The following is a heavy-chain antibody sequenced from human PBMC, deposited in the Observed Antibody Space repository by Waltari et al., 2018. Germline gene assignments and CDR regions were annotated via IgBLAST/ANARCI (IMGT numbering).Heavy chain of an antibody. D-gene: IGHD1-1*01. CDR2: INPIVGTA. V-gene: IGHV1-69*01. CDR3: ARDQYKLGADYYYGMDV. CDR1: GGTFSSYA. J-gene: IGHJ6*02. Sequence: QVQLVQSGAEVKKPGSSVTVSCKASGGTFSSYAIIWVRQAPGQGLEWMGGINPIVGTANYAQKFQGRVTSNADESTSTAYMELSSVRAEETAVYYCARDQYKLGADYYYGMDVWGQGTTVTVSS.